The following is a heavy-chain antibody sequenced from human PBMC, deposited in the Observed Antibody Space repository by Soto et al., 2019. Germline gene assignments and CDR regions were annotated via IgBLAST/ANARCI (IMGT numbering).Heavy chain of an antibody. D-gene: IGHD3-22*01. CDR3: ASAITMIVVVRAFDI. J-gene: IGHJ3*02. CDR2: IYYSGST. V-gene: IGHV4-39*01. Sequence: PXXTLSLAFTVSGGSIRSSSYYWGSIRQPPGKGLEWIGSIYYSGSTYYNPPLKSRVTISVDTSKNQFSLKLSSVTAQDTAVYYCASAITMIVVVRAFDIWGQGTMVTVSS. CDR1: GGSIRSSSYY.